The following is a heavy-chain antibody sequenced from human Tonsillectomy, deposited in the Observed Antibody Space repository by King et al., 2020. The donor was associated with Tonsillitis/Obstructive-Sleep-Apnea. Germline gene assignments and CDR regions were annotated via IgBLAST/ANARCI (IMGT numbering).Heavy chain of an antibody. Sequence: VQLVESGGGLVKPGGSLRLSCAASGFTFSNARMNWVRQAPGQGLEWVGRIERKTDRVTTDYAAPVTGRFTISREDSKTTLYLQRNSLKTEDTAVYYCTTWLQNGSSSGYFDLWGRGTLVTVSS. J-gene: IGHJ2*01. D-gene: IGHD6-6*01. CDR1: GFTFSNAR. CDR3: TTWLQNGSSSGYFDL. V-gene: IGHV3-15*04. CDR2: IERKTDRVTT.